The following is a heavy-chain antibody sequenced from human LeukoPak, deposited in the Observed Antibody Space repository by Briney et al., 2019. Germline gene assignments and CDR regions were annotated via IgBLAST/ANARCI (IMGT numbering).Heavy chain of an antibody. V-gene: IGHV3-21*01. CDR3: ARDWYHAIDY. Sequence: GGSLRLSCAASGFTFNNYIMNWVRQAPGKGLEWVSSISSSSDYIYYADSVKGRFTISRDNAKNSLYLQMNSLRAEDMAVYYCARDWYHAIDYWGQGTLVTVSS. CDR1: GFTFNNYI. D-gene: IGHD2-2*01. J-gene: IGHJ4*02. CDR2: ISSSSDYI.